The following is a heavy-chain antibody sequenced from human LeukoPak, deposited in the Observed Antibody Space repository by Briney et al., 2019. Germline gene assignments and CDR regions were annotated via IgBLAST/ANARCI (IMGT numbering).Heavy chain of an antibody. CDR3: ARRRASLRYSSGWYRGYWFDP. D-gene: IGHD6-19*01. Sequence: SETLSLTCTVSGGSISSYYWSWIRQPPGKGVEWIGYIYYSGSTNYNPSLKSRVTISVDTSKNQFSLKLSSVTAADTAVYYCARRRASLRYSSGWYRGYWFDPWGQGTLVTVSS. CDR2: IYYSGST. CDR1: GGSISSYY. J-gene: IGHJ5*02. V-gene: IGHV4-59*01.